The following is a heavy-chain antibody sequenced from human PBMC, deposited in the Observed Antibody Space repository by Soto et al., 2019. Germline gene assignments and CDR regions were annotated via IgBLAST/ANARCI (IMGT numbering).Heavy chain of an antibody. CDR2: IYYSGST. CDR3: ARVVTIFGVVSSFDY. CDR1: GGAVSSGSYY. D-gene: IGHD3-3*01. V-gene: IGHV4-61*01. Sequence: QVQLQESGPGLVKPSETLSLTCTVSGGAVSSGSYYWSWIRQPPGKGLEWIGYIYYSGSTNYNPSLKSRVTISVDTSKNQVSLKLSSVTAADTAVYYCARVVTIFGVVSSFDYWGQGTLVTVSS. J-gene: IGHJ4*02.